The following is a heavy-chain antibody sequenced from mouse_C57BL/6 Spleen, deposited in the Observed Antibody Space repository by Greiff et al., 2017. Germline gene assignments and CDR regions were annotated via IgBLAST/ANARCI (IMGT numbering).Heavy chain of an antibody. CDR2: ISYDGST. CDR3: ASESEICYNYDGFAY. Sequence: EVKLVESGPGLVKPSQSLSLTCSVTGYSITSGYYWNWIRQFPGNKLEWMGYISYDGSTNYNPSLKNRIPITRDTSKNQFFLKLNSVTTEDTATYYCASESEICYNYDGFAYWGQGTLVTVSA. J-gene: IGHJ3*01. V-gene: IGHV3-6*01. D-gene: IGHD2-4*01. CDR1: GYSITSGYY.